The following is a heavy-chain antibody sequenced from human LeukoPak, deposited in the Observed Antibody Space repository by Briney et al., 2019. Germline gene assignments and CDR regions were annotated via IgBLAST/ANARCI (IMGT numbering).Heavy chain of an antibody. CDR3: ANGDDSSGYYYTWTY. Sequence: GGSLRLSCAASGFTFHDYAMAWVRQAPGKGLEWVSGIRWNSGGIAYADSVKGRFTISRDNAKNSLYLQMNNLRAEDTALYYCANGDDSSGYYYTWTYWGQGTLVTVSS. CDR1: GFTFHDYA. D-gene: IGHD3-22*01. CDR2: IRWNSGGI. V-gene: IGHV3-9*01. J-gene: IGHJ4*02.